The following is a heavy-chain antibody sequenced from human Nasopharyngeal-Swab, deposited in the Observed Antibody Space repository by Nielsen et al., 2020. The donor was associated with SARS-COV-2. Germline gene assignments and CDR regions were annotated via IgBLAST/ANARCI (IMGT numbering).Heavy chain of an antibody. V-gene: IGHV4-34*01. CDR1: GGSFSGYY. D-gene: IGHD6-19*01. CDR2: INHSGST. J-gene: IGHJ6*02. Sequence: SETLSLTCAVDGGSFSGYYWSWIRQPPGKGLEWIGEINHSGSTNYNPSLKSRVTISVDTSKNQFSLKLSSVTAADTAVYYCARVPPIAVAGKGVDVWGQGTTVTVSS. CDR3: ARVPPIAVAGKGVDV.